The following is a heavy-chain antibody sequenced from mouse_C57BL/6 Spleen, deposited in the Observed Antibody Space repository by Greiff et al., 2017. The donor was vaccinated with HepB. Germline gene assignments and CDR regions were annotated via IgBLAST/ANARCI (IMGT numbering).Heavy chain of an antibody. Sequence: QVQLQQSGAELVRPGTSVKLSCKASGYTFTSYWMHWVKQRPGQGLEWIGVIDPSDSYTNYNQKFKGKATLTVDTSSSTAYMQLSSLTSEDSAVYYCARWHGGYYYAMDYWGQGTSVTVSS. CDR2: IDPSDSYT. V-gene: IGHV1-59*01. CDR3: ARWHGGYYYAMDY. J-gene: IGHJ4*01. CDR1: GYTFTSYW. D-gene: IGHD3-1*01.